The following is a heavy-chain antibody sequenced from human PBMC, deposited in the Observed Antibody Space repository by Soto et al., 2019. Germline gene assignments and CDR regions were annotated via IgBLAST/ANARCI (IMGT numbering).Heavy chain of an antibody. CDR1: GGAFSSPT. CDR2: IIPILGIA. D-gene: IGHD3-3*01. V-gene: IGHV1-69*02. Sequence: SGKGYCKGSGGAFSSPTISWVRQAPGQGLEWMGRIIPILGIAKYAQKGQGRVTITADQSTSTAYMELRSLRSEDTAVSYCVLPLFCFFLDA. CDR3: VLPLFCFFLDA. J-gene: IGHJ3*01.